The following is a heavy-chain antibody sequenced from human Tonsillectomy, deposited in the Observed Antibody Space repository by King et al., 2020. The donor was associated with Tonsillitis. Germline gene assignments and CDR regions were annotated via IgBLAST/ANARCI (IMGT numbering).Heavy chain of an antibody. CDR2: VSSDGSST. Sequence: VQLVESGGGLVQPGGSLRLSCAASGFTFSSYWMHWVRQAPGKGLVWVSRVSSDGSSTNYADSVKGRFTISRDNAKNTLYLQMNSLRAEDTAVYYCERETQAYYYYMDVWGKGTTVTVSS. CDR3: ERETQAYYYYMDV. V-gene: IGHV3-74*01. J-gene: IGHJ6*03. CDR1: GFTFSSYW.